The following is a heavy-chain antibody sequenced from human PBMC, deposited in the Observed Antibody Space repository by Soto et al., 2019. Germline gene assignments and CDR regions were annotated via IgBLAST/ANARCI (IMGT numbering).Heavy chain of an antibody. CDR1: GFTFSIYA. Sequence: PGGSLRLSCSASGFTFSIYAMHWVRQAPGKGLEWVAVISYDGSNKYYADSVKGRFTISRDSSKNTLYLHMNSLRAEDTAVYYCARDNTRVGATPFGYWGQGTLVTVSS. J-gene: IGHJ4*02. V-gene: IGHV3-30-3*01. CDR3: ARDNTRVGATPFGY. D-gene: IGHD1-26*01. CDR2: ISYDGSNK.